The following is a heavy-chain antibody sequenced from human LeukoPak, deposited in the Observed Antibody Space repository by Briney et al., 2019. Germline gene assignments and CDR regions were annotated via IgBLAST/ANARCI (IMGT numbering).Heavy chain of an antibody. D-gene: IGHD6-13*01. CDR3: ASRIAAAMFFDY. J-gene: IGHJ4*02. CDR2: IKEDGSEK. V-gene: IGHV3-7*02. CDR1: GFTFSRYR. Sequence: PGWSLRLSCAASGFTFSRYRMSWVRQTPGKGLEWVANIKEDGSEKYYVDSVKGRFTISRDNAKNSLYLQMNSLRAEDTAVYYCASRIAAAMFFDYWGQGTLVTVSS.